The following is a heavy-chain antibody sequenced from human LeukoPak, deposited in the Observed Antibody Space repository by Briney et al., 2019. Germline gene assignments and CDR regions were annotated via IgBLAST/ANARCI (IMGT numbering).Heavy chain of an antibody. V-gene: IGHV1-69*05. J-gene: IGHJ4*02. CDR2: IIPIFGTA. D-gene: IGHD5/OR15-5a*01. CDR3: ARGARLTLRPVDY. Sequence: SVKVSCKASGGTFSSYAISWVRQAPGQGLEWMGGIIPIFGTANYAQKFQGRVTITTDESTSTAYMELSSLRSEDTAVYYCARGARLTLRPVDYWGQGTLVTVSS. CDR1: GGTFSSYA.